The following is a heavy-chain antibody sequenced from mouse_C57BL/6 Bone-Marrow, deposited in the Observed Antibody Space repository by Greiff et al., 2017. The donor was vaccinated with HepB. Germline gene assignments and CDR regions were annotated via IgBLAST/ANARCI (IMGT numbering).Heavy chain of an antibody. CDR3: ARHASSGYTVYAMDY. CDR1: GFSLTSYG. J-gene: IGHJ4*01. CDR2: IWSDGST. V-gene: IGHV2-6-1*01. D-gene: IGHD3-2*02. Sequence: VKLVESGPGLVAPSQSLSITCTVSGFSLTSYGVHWVRQPPGKGLEWLVVIWSDGSTTYNSALKSRLSISKDNSKSQVFLKMNSLQTDDTAMYYCARHASSGYTVYAMDYWGQGTSVTVSS.